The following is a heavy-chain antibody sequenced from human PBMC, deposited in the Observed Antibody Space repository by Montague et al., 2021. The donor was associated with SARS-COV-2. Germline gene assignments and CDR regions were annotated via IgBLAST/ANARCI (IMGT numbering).Heavy chain of an antibody. CDR3: VRGPATGMDV. Sequence: SLRLSCAASGFTFSDYGINWVRQAPGMGLEWFSYISATSRTIYYADSVNGRFTVSRDNAKNSLYLQMNSLRAEDTALYYCVRGPATGMDVWGLGTMVTVSS. CDR2: ISATSRTI. J-gene: IGHJ6*02. V-gene: IGHV3-48*04. CDR1: GFTFSDYG.